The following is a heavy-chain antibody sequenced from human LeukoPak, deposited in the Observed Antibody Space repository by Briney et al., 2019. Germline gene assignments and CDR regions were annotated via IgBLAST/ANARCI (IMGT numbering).Heavy chain of an antibody. J-gene: IGHJ4*02. V-gene: IGHV1-18*01. D-gene: IGHD6-19*01. CDR1: GYTFTSYG. CDR3: ARGPLGRGWYYFDY. Sequence: ASVKVSCKAAGYTFTSYGISWVRQAPGQGLEWMGWISAYNGNTNYAQKLQGRVTMTTDTSTSTAYMELRSLRSDDTAVYYCARGPLGRGWYYFDYWGQGTLVTVSS. CDR2: ISAYNGNT.